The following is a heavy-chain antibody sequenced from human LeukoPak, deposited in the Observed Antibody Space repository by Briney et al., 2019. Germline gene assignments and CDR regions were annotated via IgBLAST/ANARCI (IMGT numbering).Heavy chain of an antibody. CDR1: GGTFSSYA. CDR2: IIPILGIA. D-gene: IGHD1-26*01. V-gene: IGHV1-69*04. CDR3: AREGQRSGSYYPNDY. J-gene: IGHJ4*02. Sequence: SVKVSCKASGGTFSSYAISWVRQAPGQGLEWMGRIIPILGIANYAHKFQGRVTITADKSTSTAYMELSSLRSEDTAVYYCAREGQRSGSYYPNDYWGQGTLVTVSS.